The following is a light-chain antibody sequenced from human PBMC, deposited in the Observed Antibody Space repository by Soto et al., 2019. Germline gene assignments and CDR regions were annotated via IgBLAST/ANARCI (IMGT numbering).Light chain of an antibody. CDR1: QSVSSSY. J-gene: IGKJ3*01. Sequence: EILLTQSPGTRSLSPGERATLSCRASQSVSSSYLAWYQQKPGQAPRLLIYGASSRATGIPDRFSGSGSGTDFTLTISRLEPEDFAVYYCQQYGSSPLTFGPGTKVDIK. V-gene: IGKV3-20*01. CDR3: QQYGSSPLT. CDR2: GAS.